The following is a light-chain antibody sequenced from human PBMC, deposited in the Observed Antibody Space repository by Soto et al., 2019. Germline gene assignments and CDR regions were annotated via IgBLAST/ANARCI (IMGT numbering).Light chain of an antibody. V-gene: IGKV3-20*01. CDR3: QQYGSSSTWT. Sequence: EIVLTQSPGTLSLSPGERATLSCRASQSVSSAYLAWYQHKPGQPPTLLIYAASSRVTGIPDRFSGSGSGTDFTLTISRPEPEDFAVYYCQQYGSSSTWTFGHGTKVEIK. J-gene: IGKJ1*01. CDR1: QSVSSAY. CDR2: AAS.